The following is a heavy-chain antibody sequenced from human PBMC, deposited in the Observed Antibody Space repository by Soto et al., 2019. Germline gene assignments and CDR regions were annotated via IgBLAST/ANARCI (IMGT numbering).Heavy chain of an antibody. CDR1: GGTFSSYA. CDR2: IIPIFGTA. CDR3: ARGLVGYDILTGYIYYYGMDV. V-gene: IGHV1-69*06. Sequence: QVQLVQSGAEVKKPGSSVKVSCKASGGTFSSYAISWVRQAPGQGLEWMGGIIPIFGTANYAQKFQGRVTITADKSTSTAYMELSSLRSEDTAVYYCARGLVGYDILTGYIYYYGMDVWGQGTTVTVSS. J-gene: IGHJ6*02. D-gene: IGHD3-9*01.